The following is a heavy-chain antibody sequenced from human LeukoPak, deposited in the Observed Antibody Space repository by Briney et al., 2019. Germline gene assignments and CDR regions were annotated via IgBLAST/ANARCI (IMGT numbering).Heavy chain of an antibody. CDR1: GFTVTNAR. Sequence: PGGSLRLSCAASGFTVTNARMTWVRQTPGKGLEGVGHIQRKSDGETTDYAAPVKDRFTISRDDSKNTLYLQMNSLKTEDTAVYYCSTGGGTYSLGAWGQGTLVIVSS. J-gene: IGHJ5*02. CDR3: STGGGTYSLGA. D-gene: IGHD1-26*01. V-gene: IGHV3-15*01. CDR2: IQRKSDGETT.